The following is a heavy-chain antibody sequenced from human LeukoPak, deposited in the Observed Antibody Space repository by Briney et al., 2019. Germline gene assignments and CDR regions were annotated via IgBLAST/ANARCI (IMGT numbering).Heavy chain of an antibody. CDR3: ARLGPFGELLSRDIDY. Sequence: SETLSLTCAVYGGSFSGYYWSWIRQPPGKGLEWIGEINHSGSTNYNPSLKSRVTISVDTSKNQFSLKLSSVTAADTAVYYCARLGPFGELLSRDIDYWGQGTLVTVSS. D-gene: IGHD3-10*01. J-gene: IGHJ4*02. V-gene: IGHV4-34*01. CDR2: INHSGST. CDR1: GGSFSGYY.